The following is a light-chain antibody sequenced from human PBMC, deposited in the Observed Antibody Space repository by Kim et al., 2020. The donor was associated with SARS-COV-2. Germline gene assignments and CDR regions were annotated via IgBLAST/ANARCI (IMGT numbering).Light chain of an antibody. Sequence: ALGQTVRITCQGDSIRSYYATCYQQKPGQAPIVVIYGKNNRPSGIPDRFSGSSSGNTASLTITGTQAGDEADYYCNSRDSNDNVVFGGGTQLTVL. CDR3: NSRDSNDNVV. CDR1: SIRSYY. CDR2: GKN. J-gene: IGLJ2*01. V-gene: IGLV3-19*01.